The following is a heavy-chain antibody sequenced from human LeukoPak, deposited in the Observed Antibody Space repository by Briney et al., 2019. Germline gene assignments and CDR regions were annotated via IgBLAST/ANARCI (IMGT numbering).Heavy chain of an antibody. CDR1: AFAFSNHA. V-gene: IGHV3-23*01. CDR3: ANEIRPNDY. J-gene: IGHJ4*02. CDR2: ISISGGTT. Sequence: SGGPLRLSCTASAFAFSNHAMSWVRQAPGKGLEWVSSISISGGTTYYADSVKGRFTISRENSKSTLYLQMNNLRADDTAVYYCANEIRPNDYWGQGTLVTVSS. D-gene: IGHD4-17*01.